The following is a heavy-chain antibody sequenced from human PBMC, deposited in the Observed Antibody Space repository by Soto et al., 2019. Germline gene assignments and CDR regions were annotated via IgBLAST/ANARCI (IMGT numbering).Heavy chain of an antibody. D-gene: IGHD6-19*01. Sequence: PGVSLGLSLAASVFPISRYSMNWVSRSPGNGLDWVSSISSSSSYIYYADSVKGRFTISRDNAKNSLYLQMNSLRAEDTAVYYCARDLQQWLVGSIGYYYYGMDVWGQGNTVTVS. CDR2: ISSSSSYI. J-gene: IGHJ6*02. CDR1: VFPISRYS. CDR3: ARDLQQWLVGSIGYYYYGMDV. V-gene: IGHV3-21*01.